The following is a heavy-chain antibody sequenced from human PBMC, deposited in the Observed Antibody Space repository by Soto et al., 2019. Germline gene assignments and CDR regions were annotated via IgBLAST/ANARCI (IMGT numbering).Heavy chain of an antibody. CDR2: ISGSGSPT. J-gene: IGHJ6*02. CDR1: GFTFSSYA. CDR3: ARDMSGGTYNYYYGMDV. D-gene: IGHD1-26*01. Sequence: PGGSLRLSCAASGFTFSSYAMTWVRQAPGRGLEWVSAISGSGSPTYYADSVKGRFTISRDNSKNTLYLQMNSLRADDTAVYYCARDMSGGTYNYYYGMDVWGQGT. V-gene: IGHV3-23*01.